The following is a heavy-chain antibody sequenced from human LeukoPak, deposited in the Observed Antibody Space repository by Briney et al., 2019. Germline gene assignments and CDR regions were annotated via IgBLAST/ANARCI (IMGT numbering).Heavy chain of an antibody. V-gene: IGHV4-4*07. J-gene: IGHJ6*03. D-gene: IGHD1-26*01. CDR3: ARGGGSYTYYYYYMDV. Sequence: PSETLSLTCTVSGGSISSYYWSWIRQPAGKGLVWIGRIYTSGSTNYNPSLKSRVTMSVDTSKNQFSLKLSSVTAADTAVYYCARGGGSYTYYYYYMDVWGKGTTVTVSS. CDR2: IYTSGST. CDR1: GGSISSYY.